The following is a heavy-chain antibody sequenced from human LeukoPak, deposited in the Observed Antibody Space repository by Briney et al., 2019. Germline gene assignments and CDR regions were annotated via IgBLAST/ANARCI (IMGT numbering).Heavy chain of an antibody. CDR3: AHSYCGGDCYFP. CDR1: GFTFSGYA. J-gene: IGHJ5*02. V-gene: IGHV3-23*01. CDR2: ISGSGHDT. Sequence: GGSLRLSCAASGFTFSGYAMSWVRQAPGKGLECVSGISGSGHDTDYADSVTGRFTISRDNSKNTLHLQMDSLRVDDTAIYYCAHSYCGGDCYFPWGQGTLVTVSS. D-gene: IGHD2-21*02.